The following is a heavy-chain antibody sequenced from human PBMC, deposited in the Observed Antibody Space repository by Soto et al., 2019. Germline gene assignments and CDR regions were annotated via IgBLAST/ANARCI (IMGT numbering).Heavy chain of an antibody. CDR3: ARGLRFLEWSQMDV. CDR1: GYTFTSYA. V-gene: IGHV1-3*01. CDR2: INAGNGNT. J-gene: IGHJ6*02. D-gene: IGHD3-3*01. Sequence: ASVKVSFKASGYTFTSYAMHWVRQAPGQRLEWMGWINAGNGNTKYSQKFQGRVTITRDTSASTAYMELSSLRSEDTAVYYCARGLRFLEWSQMDVWGQGTTVTVSS.